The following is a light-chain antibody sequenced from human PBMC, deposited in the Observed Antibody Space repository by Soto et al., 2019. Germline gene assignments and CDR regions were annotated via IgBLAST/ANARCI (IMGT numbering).Light chain of an antibody. CDR1: SSDVGGYNY. CDR2: DVS. J-gene: IGLJ2*01. CDR3: SSYTSSSTVV. V-gene: IGLV2-14*03. Sequence: QSALTQPASVSGSPGQSITISCTGTSSDVGGYNYVSWYQQQPGKAPKFMIYDVSYRPSGVSNRFSGSKSGNTASLTISGLQAEDEADYYCSSYTSSSTVVFGGGTKLTVL.